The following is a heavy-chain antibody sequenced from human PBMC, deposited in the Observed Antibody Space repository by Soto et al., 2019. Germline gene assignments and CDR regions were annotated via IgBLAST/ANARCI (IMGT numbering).Heavy chain of an antibody. CDR2: IYYSGST. D-gene: IGHD2-15*01. J-gene: IGHJ5*02. V-gene: IGHV4-30-4*01. CDR3: ARVPLGGYCSGGSCYISNWFDP. CDR1: GGSISSGDYY. Sequence: PSETLSLTCTASGGSISSGDYYWSWIRQPPGKGLEWIGYIYYSGSTYYNPSLKSRVTISVDTSKNQFSLKLSSVTAADTAVYYCARVPLGGYCSGGSCYISNWFDPWGQGTLVTVSS.